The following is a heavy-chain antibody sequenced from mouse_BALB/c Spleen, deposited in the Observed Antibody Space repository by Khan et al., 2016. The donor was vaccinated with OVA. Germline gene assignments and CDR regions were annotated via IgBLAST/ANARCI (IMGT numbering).Heavy chain of an antibody. Sequence: EVQLQESGPGLVKPSQSLSLTCTVTGYSITSDYAWNWIRQFPGNTLEWMGYISYSGSTNYNPSLKSRISITRDTSKNQFILQLNSVTTEDTATYYCASDGSRYNYAMDYWGQGTSVTVSS. CDR3: ASDGSRYNYAMDY. D-gene: IGHD2-3*01. J-gene: IGHJ4*01. V-gene: IGHV3-2*02. CDR2: ISYSGST. CDR1: GYSITSDYA.